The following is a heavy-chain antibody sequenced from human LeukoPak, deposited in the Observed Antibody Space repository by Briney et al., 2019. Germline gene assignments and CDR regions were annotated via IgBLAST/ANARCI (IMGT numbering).Heavy chain of an antibody. J-gene: IGHJ4*02. V-gene: IGHV4-34*01. CDR1: GGSFSGYY. CDR2: INRSGST. CDR3: ARRADYDSSGYQDFDY. Sequence: SETLSLTCAVYGGSFSGYYWSWIRQPPGKGLEWIGEINRSGSTNYNPSLKSRVTISVDTSKNQFSLKLSSVTAADTAVYYCARRADYDSSGYQDFDYWGQGTLVTVSS. D-gene: IGHD3-22*01.